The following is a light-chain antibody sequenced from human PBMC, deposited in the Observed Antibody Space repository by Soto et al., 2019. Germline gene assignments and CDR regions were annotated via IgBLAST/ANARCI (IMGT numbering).Light chain of an antibody. V-gene: IGKV3-20*01. CDR2: GAS. CDR3: QQYDSSPLT. J-gene: IGKJ4*01. Sequence: EIVLTQSPGTLSLSPGERATLSCRASQSVSSSYLAWYQQKPGQAPRLLIYGASSRATGIPDRFSGSGSGTDFTLTISRLEPEDFAVYYWQQYDSSPLTFGGGTKVAI. CDR1: QSVSSSY.